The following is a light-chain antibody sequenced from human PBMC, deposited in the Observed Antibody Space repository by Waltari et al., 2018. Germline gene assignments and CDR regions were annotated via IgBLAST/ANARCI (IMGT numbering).Light chain of an antibody. V-gene: IGLV2-11*01. CDR3: CSYAGSYTFV. CDR2: DVG. Sequence: QSALTQPRSVSGSPGQSVTISCSGTSRDVGSYNFVSWYQQHPGNPPKLLIYDVGKRPSGVPDRFSGSKSGNTASLTISGLQTEDESDYYCCSYAGSYTFVFGGGTQLTVL. J-gene: IGLJ7*01. CDR1: SRDVGSYNF.